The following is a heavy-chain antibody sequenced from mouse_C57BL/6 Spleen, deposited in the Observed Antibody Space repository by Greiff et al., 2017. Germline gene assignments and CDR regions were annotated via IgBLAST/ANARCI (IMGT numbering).Heavy chain of an antibody. D-gene: IGHD2-1*01. J-gene: IGHJ1*03. Sequence: VQLQESGPALVKPGASVKISCKASGYAFSSSWMNWVQQRPGKGLEWIGRIYPGDGATNYNGKFKGKATLTADKSSSTAYMQLISLTSEDSAVYFCARYGNHWDFDVWGTGTTVTVSS. V-gene: IGHV1-82*01. CDR3: ARYGNHWDFDV. CDR1: GYAFSSSW. CDR2: IYPGDGAT.